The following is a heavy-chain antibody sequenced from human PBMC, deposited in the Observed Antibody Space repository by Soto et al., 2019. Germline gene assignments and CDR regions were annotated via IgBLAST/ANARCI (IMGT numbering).Heavy chain of an antibody. CDR3: ARLGYCSGGSCRNFDY. D-gene: IGHD2-15*01. CDR1: GYTFTSYG. CDR2: ISAYNDNT. Sequence: ASVKVSCKASGYTFTSYGISWVRQAPGQGLEWVGWISAYNDNTNYAQKLQGRVTMTTDTSTSTAYMELRSLRSDDTAVYYCARLGYCSGGSCRNFDYWGQGTLVTVSS. J-gene: IGHJ4*02. V-gene: IGHV1-18*01.